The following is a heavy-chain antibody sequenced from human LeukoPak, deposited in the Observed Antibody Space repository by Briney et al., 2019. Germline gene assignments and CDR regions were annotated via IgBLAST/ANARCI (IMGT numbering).Heavy chain of an antibody. CDR2: IYHSGST. Sequence: SEALSLTCAVSGGSISSSNWWSWVRQPPGKGLEWIGEIYHSGSTNYNPSLKSRVTISVDKSKNQFSLKLSSVTAADTAVYYCARYLAAANWFDPWGQGTLVTVSS. V-gene: IGHV4-4*02. CDR3: ARYLAAANWFDP. CDR1: GGSISSSNW. D-gene: IGHD6-13*01. J-gene: IGHJ5*02.